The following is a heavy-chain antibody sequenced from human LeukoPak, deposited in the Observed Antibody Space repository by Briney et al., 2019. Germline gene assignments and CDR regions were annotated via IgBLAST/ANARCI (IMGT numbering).Heavy chain of an antibody. CDR2: IYYSGST. CDR1: DGSISSYY. J-gene: IGHJ4*02. CDR3: AQIEDYGDYYFDY. Sequence: SETLSLTCTVSDGSISSYYWSWIRQPPGKGLEWIGYIYYSGSTNYNPSLKSRVTISVDTSKNQFSLKLSSVTAADTAVYYCAQIEDYGDYYFDYWGQGTLVTVSS. V-gene: IGHV4-59*01. D-gene: IGHD4-17*01.